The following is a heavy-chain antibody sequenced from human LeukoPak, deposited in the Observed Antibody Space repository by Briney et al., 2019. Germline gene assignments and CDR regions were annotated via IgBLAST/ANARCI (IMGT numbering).Heavy chain of an antibody. J-gene: IGHJ6*03. V-gene: IGHV1-46*01. Sequence: ASVKVSCKASGYTFTSYYMHWVRQAPGQGLEWMGIINPSGGSTSYAQKFQGRVTMTRNTSISTAYMELSRLRSDDTAVYYCARGRGKRRGYYYMDVWGKGTTVTTSS. CDR3: ARGRGKRRGYYYMDV. D-gene: IGHD1-1*01. CDR2: INPSGGST. CDR1: GYTFTSYY.